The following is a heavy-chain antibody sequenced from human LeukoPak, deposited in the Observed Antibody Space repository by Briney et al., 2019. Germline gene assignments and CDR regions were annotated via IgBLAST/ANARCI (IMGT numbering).Heavy chain of an antibody. V-gene: IGHV3-7*01. D-gene: IGHD1-26*01. CDR3: ARGGGASDY. J-gene: IGHJ4*02. Sequence: PGGSLRLSCAASGFTFTTYWMSWIRQAPGKGLEWVANIRQDGSEKSYVDSVKGRFTIPRDNAKNSVYLQMNSLRAEDTALYYCARGGGASDYWGQGTLVTVSS. CDR2: IRQDGSEK. CDR1: GFTFTTYW.